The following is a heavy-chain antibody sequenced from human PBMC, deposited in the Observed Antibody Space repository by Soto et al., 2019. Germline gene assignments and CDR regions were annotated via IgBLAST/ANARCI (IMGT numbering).Heavy chain of an antibody. J-gene: IGHJ6*03. CDR1: GYTFTNYG. V-gene: IGHV1-18*01. D-gene: IGHD6-6*01. CDR2: ISAYNGDT. Sequence: QVQLLQSGAEVKKPGASVKVSCKASGYTFTNYGITWVRQAPGQGLEWMGWISAYNGDTHYTQRLQGRVTMTTDTSTSTAYIEPRGLRSDDTAVYYCARVRQLVCYFCYYHDVWGKGTTVTVSS. CDR3: ARVRQLVCYFCYYHDV.